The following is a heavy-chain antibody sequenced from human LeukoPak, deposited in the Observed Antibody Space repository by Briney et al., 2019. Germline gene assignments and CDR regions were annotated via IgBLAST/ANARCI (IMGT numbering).Heavy chain of an antibody. CDR2: IYHSGST. CDR3: ARLPSRFGELVLYYFDY. CDR1: GGSISSGGYY. V-gene: IGHV4-30-2*01. J-gene: IGHJ4*02. D-gene: IGHD3-10*01. Sequence: SQTLSLTCTVSGGSISSGGYYWSWIRQPPGKGLEWIGYIYHSGSTYYNPSLKSRVTISVDRSKNQFSLKLSSVTAADTAVYYCARLPSRFGELVLYYFDYWGQGTLVTVSS.